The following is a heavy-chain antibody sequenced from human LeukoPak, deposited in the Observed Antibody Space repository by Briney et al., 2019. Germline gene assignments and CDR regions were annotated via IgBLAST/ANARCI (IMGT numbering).Heavy chain of an antibody. J-gene: IGHJ4*02. D-gene: IGHD6-19*01. CDR2: IGSDNSP. CDR1: GFTFSSYD. V-gene: IGHV3-23*01. Sequence: PGGSLTLSCAASGFTFSSYDMTGVRQPPGKGLEWGSGIGSDNSPHYRDSFKGRFTISRGSSKNTLYLQMNSLRAEDTARYYCAKHRHNRSGLDCWGQGTLVTVSS. CDR3: AKHRHNRSGLDC.